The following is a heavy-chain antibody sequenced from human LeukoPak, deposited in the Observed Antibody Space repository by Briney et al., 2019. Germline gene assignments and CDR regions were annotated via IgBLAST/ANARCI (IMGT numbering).Heavy chain of an antibody. J-gene: IGHJ4*02. V-gene: IGHV4-39*01. CDR1: GGSISTGTYY. CDR2: IYYTGST. D-gene: IGHD3-22*01. CDR3: ARHYDTSGYPLDY. Sequence: SETLSLTCTVSGGSISTGTYYWGWIRQPPGKGLDWIASIYYTGSTYYNPSLKSRASISIDTSKNQFSLKLSSVTAADTAVYYCARHYDTSGYPLDYWGQGTLVTVSS.